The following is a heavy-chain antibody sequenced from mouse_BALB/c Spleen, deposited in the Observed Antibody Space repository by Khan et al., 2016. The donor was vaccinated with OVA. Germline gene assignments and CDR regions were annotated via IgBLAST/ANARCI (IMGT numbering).Heavy chain of an antibody. CDR1: GFTFSTYG. CDR3: ASHLTGSFAY. Sequence: EVQLQESGGDLMKPGGSLKLSCAASGFTFSTYGMSWVRQTPDKRLEWVATINSDGYYTYSPDSVQGRFTISRNNAKNTLYLQMSSLKSEDTARDYGASHLTGSFAYWGQGTLATVSA. CDR2: INSDGYYT. V-gene: IGHV5-6*01. J-gene: IGHJ3*01. D-gene: IGHD4-1*01.